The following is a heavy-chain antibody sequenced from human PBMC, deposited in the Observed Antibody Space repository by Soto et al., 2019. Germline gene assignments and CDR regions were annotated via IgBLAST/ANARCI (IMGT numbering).Heavy chain of an antibody. J-gene: IGHJ4*02. Sequence: GGSLRLSCAASGFTFSSYAMSWVRQAPGKGLEWVSAISGSGGSTYYAYSVKGRFTISRDNSKNTLYLQMNSLRAEDTAVYYCAKDRDSSGYPPGKYFDYWGQGTLVTVSS. CDR1: GFTFSSYA. D-gene: IGHD3-22*01. CDR3: AKDRDSSGYPPGKYFDY. V-gene: IGHV3-23*01. CDR2: ISGSGGST.